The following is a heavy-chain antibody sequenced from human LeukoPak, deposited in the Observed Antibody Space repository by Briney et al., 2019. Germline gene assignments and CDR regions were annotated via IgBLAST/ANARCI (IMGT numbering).Heavy chain of an antibody. Sequence: PGGSLRLSCAASGFTFSSYSMNWVRQAPGKGLEWVSYISSSSSTIYYADSVKGRFTISRDNAKNSLYLQMNSLRAEDTAVYYCARDRYYGSGSHWDQGTLVTVSS. CDR2: ISSSSSTI. J-gene: IGHJ4*02. D-gene: IGHD3-10*01. V-gene: IGHV3-48*01. CDR1: GFTFSSYS. CDR3: ARDRYYGSGSH.